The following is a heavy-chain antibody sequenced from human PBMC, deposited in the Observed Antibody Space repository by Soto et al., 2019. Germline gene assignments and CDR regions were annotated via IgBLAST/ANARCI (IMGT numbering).Heavy chain of an antibody. CDR2: IRGKASGGTT. CDR1: GFTFGDYA. J-gene: IGHJ5*02. D-gene: IGHD2-15*01. CDR3: SREDKPPHYH. Sequence: PGGSLRLSCTASGFTFGDYAMSWVRQAPGKGLEWVGFIRGKASGGTTEYAASVRGRFTISRDDSKSIAYLQMNSLKTEDTAVYYCSREDKPPHYHWGQGTMVTVSS. V-gene: IGHV3-49*04.